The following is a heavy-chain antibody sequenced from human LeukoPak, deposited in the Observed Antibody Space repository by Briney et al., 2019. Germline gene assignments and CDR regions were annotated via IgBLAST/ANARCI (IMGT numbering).Heavy chain of an antibody. D-gene: IGHD3-10*01. CDR3: AREVRGLLVLFDY. CDR2: IKQDGSEK. CDR1: GFTFSSYW. J-gene: IGHJ4*02. V-gene: IGHV3-7*01. Sequence: GGSLRLSCAASGFTFSSYWMSWVRQAPGKGLEWVADIKQDGSEKYYVDSVKGRFTISRDNAKNSLYLQMNSLRAEDTAVYYCAREVRGLLVLFDYWGQGTLVTVSS.